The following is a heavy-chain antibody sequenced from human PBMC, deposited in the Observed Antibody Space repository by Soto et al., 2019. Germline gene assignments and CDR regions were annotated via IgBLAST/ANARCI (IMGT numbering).Heavy chain of an antibody. CDR1: GFTFSNHG. CDR2: ISGTGGST. CDR3: AKDNGWLSVS. V-gene: IGHV3-23*01. D-gene: IGHD6-19*01. J-gene: IGHJ5*02. Sequence: SLRLSCAASGFTFSNHGMSWVRQAPGKGLEWVSAISGTGGSTYYTDSVKGRFTISRDNSKNTLSLQVNTLRAEDTAVYYCAKDNGWLSVSWGQGTLVTVSS.